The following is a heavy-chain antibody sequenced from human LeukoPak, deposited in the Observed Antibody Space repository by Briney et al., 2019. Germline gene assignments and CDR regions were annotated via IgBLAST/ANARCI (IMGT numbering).Heavy chain of an antibody. V-gene: IGHV3-74*01. D-gene: IGHD6-19*01. CDR3: AKDNRRHYTSGPNPDSLH. Sequence: GGSLRLSCTASGLSFSGHWMHWARQLPGKGLVWVSRISPTGSTTSYADSVKGRFTVSRDNAKNSLYLQMNSLRVEDTAFYYCAKDNRRHYTSGPNPDSLHWGQGALVTVSS. CDR1: GLSFSGHW. CDR2: ISPTGSTT. J-gene: IGHJ4*02.